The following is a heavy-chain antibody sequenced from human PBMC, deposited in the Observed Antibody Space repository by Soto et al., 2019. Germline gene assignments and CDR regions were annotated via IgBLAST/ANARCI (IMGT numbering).Heavy chain of an antibody. Sequence: GASVKVSCKASGYKFITYGITWVRQAPGEGLEWMGGISTYSGKTDYAQSLQDRVTMTTDTSTSTVYLELGSLRSDDTAVYYCARAPGSSSRPLVFDYWGQGTLVTVSS. CDR2: ISTYSGKT. D-gene: IGHD6-6*01. V-gene: IGHV1-18*04. CDR3: ARAPGSSSRPLVFDY. J-gene: IGHJ4*02. CDR1: GYKFITYG.